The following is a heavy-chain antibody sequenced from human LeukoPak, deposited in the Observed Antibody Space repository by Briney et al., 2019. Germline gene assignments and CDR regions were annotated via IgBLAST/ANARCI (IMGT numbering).Heavy chain of an antibody. D-gene: IGHD1-7*01. CDR2: INHSGST. CDR3: ASRSARYNWNYAYWFDP. CDR1: GGSFSGYY. J-gene: IGHJ5*02. V-gene: IGHV4-34*01. Sequence: SETLSLTCAVYGGSFSGYYWSWIRQPPGKGPEWIGEINHSGSTNYNPSLKSRVTISVDTSKNQFSLKLSSVTAADTAVYYCASRSARYNWNYAYWFDPWGQGTLVTVSS.